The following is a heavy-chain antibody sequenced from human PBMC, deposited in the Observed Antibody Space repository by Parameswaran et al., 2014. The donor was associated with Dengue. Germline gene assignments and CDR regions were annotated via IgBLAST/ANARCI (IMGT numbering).Heavy chain of an antibody. J-gene: IGHJ4*02. Sequence: WIRQPPGKGLEYVSAISSNGGSTYYADSVKGRFTISRDNSKNTLYLQMSSLRAEDTAVYYCVKASRSVVVVPAAGGGYWGQGTLVTVSS. V-gene: IGHV3-64D*06. CDR2: ISSNGGST. D-gene: IGHD2-2*01. CDR3: VKASRSVVVVPAAGGGY.